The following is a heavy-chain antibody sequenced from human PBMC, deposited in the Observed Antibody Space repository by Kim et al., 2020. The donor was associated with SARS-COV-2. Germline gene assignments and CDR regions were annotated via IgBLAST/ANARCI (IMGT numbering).Heavy chain of an antibody. V-gene: IGHV1-3*01. J-gene: IGHJ4*02. CDR3: SRVRYSGYDRVFDY. Sequence: SQKFQGRVTITRDTSASTAYMELSSLRSEDTAVYYCSRVRYSGYDRVFDYWGQGTLVTVSS. D-gene: IGHD5-12*01.